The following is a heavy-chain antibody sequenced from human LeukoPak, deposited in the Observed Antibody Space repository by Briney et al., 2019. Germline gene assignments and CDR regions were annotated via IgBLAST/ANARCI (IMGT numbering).Heavy chain of an antibody. J-gene: IGHJ2*01. CDR2: IYHSGTT. CDR3: AREQRYWYFDL. D-gene: IGHD6-25*01. CDR1: GGSITSYY. V-gene: IGHV4-59*01. Sequence: PSETLSLTCTVSGGSITSYYWSWIRQPPGKGLEWIGYIYHSGTTNYNPSLKSRVSISLDTSKKHLSLNLTSVTAADTAVYYCAREQRYWYFDLWGRGSLVTVSS.